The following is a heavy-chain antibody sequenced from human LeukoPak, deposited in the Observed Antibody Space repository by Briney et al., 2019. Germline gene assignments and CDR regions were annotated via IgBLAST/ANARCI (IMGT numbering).Heavy chain of an antibody. V-gene: IGHV3-48*04. CDR2: ISSSSSTI. CDR3: ARYSYSHGYFDY. D-gene: IGHD5-18*01. CDR1: GFSFSAYW. Sequence: GGSLRLSCAVSGFSFSAYWMNWVRRAPGKGLEWVSYISSSSSTIYYADSVKGRFTISRDNAKNSLYLQMNSLRAEDTAVYYCARYSYSHGYFDYWGQGTLVTVSS. J-gene: IGHJ4*02.